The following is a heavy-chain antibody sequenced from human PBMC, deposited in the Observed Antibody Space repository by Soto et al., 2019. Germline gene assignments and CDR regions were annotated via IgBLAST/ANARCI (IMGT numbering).Heavy chain of an antibody. J-gene: IGHJ6*02. CDR3: ARDNLDLNVPMDV. Sequence: EVQVVESGGALVQPGGSLRLSCGAYGFIFSRYSMNWVRQAPGKGLEWISYINSSGTNMYYADSVKGRFSISRDNGKNSAFLQMNSLRAEDTAVYYCARDNLDLNVPMDVWGPGTTVTVSS. CDR1: GFIFSRYS. V-gene: IGHV3-48*01. CDR2: INSSGTNM. D-gene: IGHD1-1*01.